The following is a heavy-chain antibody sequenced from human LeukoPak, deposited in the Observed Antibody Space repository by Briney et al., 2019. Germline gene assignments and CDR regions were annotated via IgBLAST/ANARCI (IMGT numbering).Heavy chain of an antibody. CDR2: LYSGGST. V-gene: IGHV3-53*01. CDR1: GFTVSSNY. D-gene: IGHD3-9*01. Sequence: SGGSLRLSCSASGFTVSSNYMSWVRQAPGKGLEWFSVLYSGGSTYYADSVKGRFTISRDNSKNTLYLQMNSLRAEDTAVYYCARVSDDILTGYYPYYYYYYMDVWGKGTTVTVSS. CDR3: ARVSDDILTGYYPYYYYYYMDV. J-gene: IGHJ6*03.